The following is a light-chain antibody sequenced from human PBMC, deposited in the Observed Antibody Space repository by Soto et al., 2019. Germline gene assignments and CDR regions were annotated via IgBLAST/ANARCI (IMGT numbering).Light chain of an antibody. Sequence: QSALIQPPSVSGSPGQSVTISCTGTSSDVGGYNSVSWYQQHPGKAPKLMIYEVSNRPSGVSNRFSGSKSGNTASLTISGLQAEDEADYYCSSYTSSSTVVFGGGTQLTVL. J-gene: IGLJ2*01. CDR2: EVS. CDR3: SSYTSSSTVV. V-gene: IGLV2-14*01. CDR1: SSDVGGYNS.